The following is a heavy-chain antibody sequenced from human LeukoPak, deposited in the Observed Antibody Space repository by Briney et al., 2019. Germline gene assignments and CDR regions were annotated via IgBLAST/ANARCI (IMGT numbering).Heavy chain of an antibody. CDR2: IYYSGST. CDR1: GGSISSYY. D-gene: IGHD6-6*01. Sequence: SETLSLTCTVSGGSISSYYWSWIRQPPGKGLEWIGYIYYSGSTNYNPSLKSRVTISVDTSKNQFSLKLSSVTAADTAVYYCARTIAARAGYWYFDLWGRGTLVTVSS. V-gene: IGHV4-59*01. J-gene: IGHJ2*01. CDR3: ARTIAARAGYWYFDL.